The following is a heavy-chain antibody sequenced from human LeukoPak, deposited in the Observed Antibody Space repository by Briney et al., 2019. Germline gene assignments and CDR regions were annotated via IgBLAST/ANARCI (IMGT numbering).Heavy chain of an antibody. Sequence: PGGSLRLSCAASGFTFSSYWMSWVRQAPGKGLEWVANIKQDGSEKYYVDSVKGRFTISRDNAKNSLYLQTNSLRAEDTAVYSCARKTPFYYYYMDVWGKGTTVTVSS. J-gene: IGHJ6*03. CDR2: IKQDGSEK. CDR1: GFTFSSYW. CDR3: ARKTPFYYYYMDV. V-gene: IGHV3-7*01.